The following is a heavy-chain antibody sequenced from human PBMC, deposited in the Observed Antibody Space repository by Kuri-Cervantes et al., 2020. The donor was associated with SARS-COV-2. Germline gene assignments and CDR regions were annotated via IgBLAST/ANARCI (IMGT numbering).Heavy chain of an antibody. D-gene: IGHD6-13*01. CDR3: ARRRTIAAAGEPYYYYGMDV. CDR1: GGSISSYY. CDR2: INHSGST. V-gene: IGHV4-34*01. J-gene: IGHJ6*02. Sequence: SETLSLTCTVSGGSISSYYWSWIRQPPGKGLEWIGEINHSGSTKYNPSLKSRVTISVDTSKNQFSLKLSSVTAADTAVYYCARRRTIAAAGEPYYYYGMDVWGQGTTVTVSS.